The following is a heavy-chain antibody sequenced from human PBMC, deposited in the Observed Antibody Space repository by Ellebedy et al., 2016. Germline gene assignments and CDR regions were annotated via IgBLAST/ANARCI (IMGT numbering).Heavy chain of an antibody. D-gene: IGHD2-2*01. CDR1: GDSIRSYY. Sequence: SETLSLTCSVSGDSIRSYYWSWIRQPPGKGLEWIGYIYYTWSTSYKPSLKSRGTISADTSKNEVSLKLTSVTPADTAVYYCAKERVSADIVVVPAAMRGWFDPWGQGTLVTVSS. V-gene: IGHV4-59*01. J-gene: IGHJ5*02. CDR2: IYYTWST. CDR3: AKERVSADIVVVPAAMRGWFDP.